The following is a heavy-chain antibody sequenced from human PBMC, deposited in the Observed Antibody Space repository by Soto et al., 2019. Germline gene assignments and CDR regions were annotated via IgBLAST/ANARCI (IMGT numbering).Heavy chain of an antibody. CDR1: GFTFRNYW. Sequence: GGSLRLSCAASGFTFRNYWMHWARQVPGKGLVWVSRISSNGGSTYYADSVKGRFTISRDNSKNTLYLLMSSLRAEDTAVYYCVKRGTYSYYFDYWGQGTLVTVSS. J-gene: IGHJ4*02. V-gene: IGHV3-74*01. CDR3: VKRGTYSYYFDY. D-gene: IGHD1-26*01. CDR2: ISSNGGST.